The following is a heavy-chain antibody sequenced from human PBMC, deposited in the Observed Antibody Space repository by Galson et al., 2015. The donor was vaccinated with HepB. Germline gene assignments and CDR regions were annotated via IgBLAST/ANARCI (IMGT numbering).Heavy chain of an antibody. V-gene: IGHV3-23*01. D-gene: IGHD2-15*01. CDR3: AKLAYCSGGSCYLDYGDYSVDY. Sequence: SLRLSCAASGFTFSSYAMSWVRQAPGKGLEWVSAISGSGGSTYYADSVKGRFTISRDNSKNTLYLQMNSLRAEDTAVYYCAKLAYCSGGSCYLDYGDYSVDYWGQGTLVTVSS. CDR1: GFTFSSYA. CDR2: ISGSGGST. J-gene: IGHJ4*02.